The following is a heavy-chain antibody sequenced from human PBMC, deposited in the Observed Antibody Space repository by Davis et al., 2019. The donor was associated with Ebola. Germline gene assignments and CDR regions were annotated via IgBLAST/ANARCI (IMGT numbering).Heavy chain of an antibody. Sequence: GESLKISCAASGFTFSSYWMSWVRQAPGKGLEWVANIKQDGSEKYYVDSVKGRFTISRDNAKNSLYLQMNSLRAEDTAVYYCARVSSGWYWVATTFDYWGQGTLVTVSS. J-gene: IGHJ4*02. D-gene: IGHD6-19*01. CDR1: GFTFSSYW. CDR2: IKQDGSEK. V-gene: IGHV3-7*01. CDR3: ARVSSGWYWVATTFDY.